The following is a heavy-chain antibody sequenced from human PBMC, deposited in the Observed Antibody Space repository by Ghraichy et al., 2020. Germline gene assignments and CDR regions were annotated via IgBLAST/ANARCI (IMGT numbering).Heavy chain of an antibody. CDR3: TRDLLRREYQLPRFDY. CDR2: IRSKAYGGTT. CDR1: GFTFGDYA. D-gene: IGHD2-2*01. V-gene: IGHV3-49*03. J-gene: IGHJ4*02. Sequence: GGSLRLSCTASGFTFGDYAMSWFRQAPGKGLEWVGFIRSKAYGGTTEYAASVKGRFTISRDDSKSIAYLQMNSLKTEDTAVYYCTRDLLRREYQLPRFDYWGQGTLVTVSS.